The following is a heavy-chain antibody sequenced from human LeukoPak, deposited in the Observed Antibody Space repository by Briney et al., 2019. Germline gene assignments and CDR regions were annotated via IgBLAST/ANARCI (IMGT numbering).Heavy chain of an antibody. V-gene: IGHV3-23*01. CDR1: GFTFSSYA. CDR2: ISGSGGST. Sequence: GGSLRLSCAASGFTFSSYAMSWVRQAPGKGLEWVSAISGSGGSTYYADSVKGLFTISRDNSKNTLYLQMNSLRAEDTAVYYCANSDTAMSSVDYWGQGTLVTVSS. CDR3: ANSDTAMSSVDY. J-gene: IGHJ4*02. D-gene: IGHD5-18*01.